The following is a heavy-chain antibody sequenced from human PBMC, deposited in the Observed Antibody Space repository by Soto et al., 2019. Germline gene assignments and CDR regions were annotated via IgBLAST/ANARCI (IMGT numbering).Heavy chain of an antibody. D-gene: IGHD2-21*01. J-gene: IGHJ4*02. Sequence: SETLSLTCTVSGGSISKSNYFWGWIGQPPGKGLEWIGSILYTGSTTYNSSLQSRVTISVDTSKNQFSLKLTSVTAADTAVYFCARLGWGDGDSDYWGQGTLVTVSS. CDR2: ILYTGST. V-gene: IGHV4-39*01. CDR3: ARLGWGDGDSDY. CDR1: GGSISKSNYF.